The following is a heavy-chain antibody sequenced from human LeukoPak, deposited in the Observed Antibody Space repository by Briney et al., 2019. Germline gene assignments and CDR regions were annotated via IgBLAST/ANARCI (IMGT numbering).Heavy chain of an antibody. Sequence: PGGSLLLSCKASGFPFADRAMSWLRQPPGKGLEWVGFIRSTAYGGETEYAASVKGRFIISRDDSKSIAYLQMNSLNSDDTAVYYCSRARLGGYYYMDVWGKGTTVTVSS. CDR3: SRARLGGYYYMDV. V-gene: IGHV3-49*03. D-gene: IGHD3-16*01. CDR1: GFPFADRA. J-gene: IGHJ6*03. CDR2: IRSTAYGGET.